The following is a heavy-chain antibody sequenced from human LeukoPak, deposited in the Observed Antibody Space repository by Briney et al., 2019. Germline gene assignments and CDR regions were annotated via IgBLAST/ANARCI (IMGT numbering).Heavy chain of an antibody. J-gene: IGHJ4*02. D-gene: IGHD3-10*01. CDR2: INPNSGGT. V-gene: IGHV1-2*02. CDR1: GYTFTTYY. Sequence: ASVKVSCKASGYTFTTYYRHWVRQAPGQGLEWMGGINPNSGGTNYPQKFQGRVTMTRDTSISTAYMELSRLRSDDTAVYYCARAIDYGSGSYLLDYWGQGTLVTVSS. CDR3: ARAIDYGSGSYLLDY.